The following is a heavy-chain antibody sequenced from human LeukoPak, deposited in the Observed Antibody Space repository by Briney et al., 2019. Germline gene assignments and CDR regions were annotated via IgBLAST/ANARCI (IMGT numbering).Heavy chain of an antibody. D-gene: IGHD5-12*01. J-gene: IGHJ4*02. CDR2: IDWDDDK. Sequence: SGPALVKPTQTLTLTCTFSGFSLSTRGMCVSWIRQPPGKALEWLPRIDWDDDKYYSTSLKTRLTISKDTSKNQVVLTMTNMDPVDTATHYCARTRGYSGSTIDYWGQGTLVTVSS. CDR1: GFSLSTRGMC. V-gene: IGHV2-70*11. CDR3: ARTRGYSGSTIDY.